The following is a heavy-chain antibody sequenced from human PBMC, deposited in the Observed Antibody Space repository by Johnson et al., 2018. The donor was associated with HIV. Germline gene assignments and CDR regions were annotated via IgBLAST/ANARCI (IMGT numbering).Heavy chain of an antibody. D-gene: IGHD3-10*01. CDR2: ISSAASTI. CDR3: AKDYYGSGSKHDAFDI. J-gene: IGHJ3*02. V-gene: IGHV3-11*04. Sequence: QVQLVESGGGLVKPGGYLRLSCATSGFTFSNAWMSWIRQAPGKGLEWVAFISSAASTISYADSVKGRFTISRDNTKNSLFVQMDSLTVEDTAVYYCAKDYYGSGSKHDAFDIWGHGTMVTASS. CDR1: GFTFSNAW.